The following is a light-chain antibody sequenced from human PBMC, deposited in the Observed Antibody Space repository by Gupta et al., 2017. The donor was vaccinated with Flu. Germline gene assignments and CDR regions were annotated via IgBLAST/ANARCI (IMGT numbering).Light chain of an antibody. Sequence: PSTLSASVGDRVTITCRASQTINHWLAWYQQKPGQVPKLLISKASSLESGVPSRFSGSGSGIDFTLTISSLQPDDFATYYCQQYNTYPITFGQGTRVEI. CDR1: QTINHW. V-gene: IGKV1-5*03. J-gene: IGKJ5*01. CDR2: KAS. CDR3: QQYNTYPIT.